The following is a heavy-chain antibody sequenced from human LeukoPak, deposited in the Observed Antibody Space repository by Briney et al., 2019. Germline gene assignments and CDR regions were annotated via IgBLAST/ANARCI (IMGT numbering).Heavy chain of an antibody. CDR1: GLTFGHAW. V-gene: IGHV3-11*01. CDR3: ARGSYCSSTSCYRLNWYFDL. J-gene: IGHJ2*01. Sequence: PGGSLRLSCAASGLTFGHAWMSWVRQAPGKGLEWVSYISSSGSTIYYADSVKGRFTISRDNAKNSLYLQMNSLRAEDTAVYYCARGSYCSSTSCYRLNWYFDLWGRGTLVTVSS. D-gene: IGHD2-2*02. CDR2: ISSSGSTI.